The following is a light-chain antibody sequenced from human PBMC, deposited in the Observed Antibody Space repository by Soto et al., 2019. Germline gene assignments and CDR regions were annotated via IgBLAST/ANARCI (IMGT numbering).Light chain of an antibody. CDR1: SGDVGAYNY. J-gene: IGLJ1*01. Sequence: QPALTQPASVSGSPGQSIAISCTGSSGDVGAYNYVSWYQQYSGKAPKLMIYDVSNRPSGVSDRFSGSKSGNTASLTISGLQAEDEADYYCCSYTSSSTYVFGTGTKAPS. CDR3: CSYTSSSTYV. CDR2: DVS. V-gene: IGLV2-14*01.